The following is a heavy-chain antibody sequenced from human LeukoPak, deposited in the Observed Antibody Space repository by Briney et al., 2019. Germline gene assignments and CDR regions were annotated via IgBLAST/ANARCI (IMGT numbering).Heavy chain of an antibody. V-gene: IGHV1-8*01. CDR2: MSPNSGDT. J-gene: IGHJ4*02. Sequence: ASVKVSCKASGYTFTTQDINWVRQATGQGLEWLGWMSPNSGDTGYAQKFQGRVTMTSDSSISTAYVELSSLRSEDTAIYYCVRTPPNWGFDYWGQGTLVTVSS. D-gene: IGHD7-27*01. CDR3: VRTPPNWGFDY. CDR1: GYTFTTQD.